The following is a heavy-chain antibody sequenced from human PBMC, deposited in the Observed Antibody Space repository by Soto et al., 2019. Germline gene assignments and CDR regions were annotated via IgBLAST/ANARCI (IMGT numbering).Heavy chain of an antibody. V-gene: IGHV3-48*02. Sequence: EVQLVESGGGLVQPGGSLRLSCAASGFTFSSYSMNWVRQATGTGLEWVSYISSSSRTKYYVYSVKGRFTISRDNTKNSLYRQRNSLRDEDTAVYYCARDLAGAQYGLDVWGQGTTVNVSS. CDR1: GFTFSSYS. CDR3: ARDLAGAQYGLDV. J-gene: IGHJ6*02. CDR2: ISSSSRTK. D-gene: IGHD1-26*01.